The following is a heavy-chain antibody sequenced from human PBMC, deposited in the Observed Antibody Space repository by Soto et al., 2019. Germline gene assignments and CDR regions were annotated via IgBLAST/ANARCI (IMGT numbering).Heavy chain of an antibody. V-gene: IGHV1-3*01. CDR2: INAGNGNT. J-gene: IGHJ4*02. CDR1: GYTFTSYA. Sequence: ASVKVACKASGYTFTSYAMHWVRQAPGQRLEWMGWINAGNGNTKYSQKFQRRVTITRDTSASTAYMELTSLRSEDTAVYYCARSSGYYYVDYWGQGSLVPVSS. CDR3: ARSSGYYYVDY. D-gene: IGHD3-22*01.